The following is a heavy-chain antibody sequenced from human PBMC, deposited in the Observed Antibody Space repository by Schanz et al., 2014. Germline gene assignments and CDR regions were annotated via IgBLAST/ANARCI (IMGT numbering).Heavy chain of an antibody. V-gene: IGHV3-11*05. J-gene: IGHJ5*01. CDR2: ISGSSIHK. Sequence: QVQLVDSGGGLVKPGGSLRLSCAASGFTFSDYYMAWIRQAPGKGLEWVSHISGSSIHKNYADSVKGRFSISRDNSRKTLYLQMNSLRADDTAVYYCAKDLYNYGIFDSWGQGTLVTVSS. CDR1: GFTFSDYY. D-gene: IGHD3-16*01. CDR3: AKDLYNYGIFDS.